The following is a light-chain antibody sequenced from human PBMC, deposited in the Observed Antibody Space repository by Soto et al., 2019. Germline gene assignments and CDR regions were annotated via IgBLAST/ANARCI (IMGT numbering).Light chain of an antibody. CDR1: QTVSSNN. J-gene: IGKJ2*01. CDR2: GAS. CDR3: QQYGRSPRT. Sequence: EIVLTQSPGTLSLSPGERATLSCRASQTVSSNNLAWYQQKPGQAPRLLMYGASRRAPGIPDRFSRSGSGTDFTLTITRLEPEDFAVYYCQQYGRSPRTFGQGTKLAIK. V-gene: IGKV3-20*01.